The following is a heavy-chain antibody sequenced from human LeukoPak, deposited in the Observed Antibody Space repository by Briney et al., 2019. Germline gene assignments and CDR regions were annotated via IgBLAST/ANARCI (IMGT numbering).Heavy chain of an antibody. CDR3: ARPGSRRWLQLNAFDI. Sequence: SVKVSCKASGGTFSSYAISWVRQAPGQGLEWMGGIIPIFGTANYAQKFQGRVTITTDESTSTAYMELSSLRSEDTAVYYCARPGSRRWLQLNAFDIWGQGTMVTVSS. CDR2: IIPIFGTA. D-gene: IGHD5-24*01. J-gene: IGHJ3*02. V-gene: IGHV1-69*05. CDR1: GGTFSSYA.